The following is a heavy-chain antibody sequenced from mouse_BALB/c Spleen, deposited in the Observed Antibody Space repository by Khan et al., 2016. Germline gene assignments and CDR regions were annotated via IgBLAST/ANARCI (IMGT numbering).Heavy chain of an antibody. D-gene: IGHD1-1*01. CDR1: GFDFRRYW. CDR3: ARAGYYGYLAY. Sequence: EVQLVESGGGLVQPGGSLKLSCAASGFDFRRYWMSWVRQAPGKGLEWIGEINPDSRTINYKPSLKDKFTISRDNAKNTLYLQMSKVRSEDTALYYCARAGYYGYLAYWGQGTLVSVSA. V-gene: IGHV4-1*02. CDR2: INPDSRTI. J-gene: IGHJ3*01.